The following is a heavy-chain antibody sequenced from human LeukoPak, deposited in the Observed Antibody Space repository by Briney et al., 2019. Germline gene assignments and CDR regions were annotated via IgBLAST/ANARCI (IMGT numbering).Heavy chain of an antibody. CDR1: GGSISSYY. J-gene: IGHJ3*02. D-gene: IGHD2-2*01. V-gene: IGHV4-59*06. Sequence: SETLSLTCTVSGGSISSYYWSWIRQHPGKGLEWIGYIYYSGSTYYNPSLKSRVTISVDTSKNQFSLKLSSVTAADTAVYYCARDMDCSSTSCYSSHAFDIWGQGTMVTVSS. CDR3: ARDMDCSSTSCYSSHAFDI. CDR2: IYYSGST.